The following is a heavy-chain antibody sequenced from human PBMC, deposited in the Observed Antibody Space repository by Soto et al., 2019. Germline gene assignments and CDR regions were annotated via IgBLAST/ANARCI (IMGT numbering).Heavy chain of an antibody. J-gene: IGHJ6*02. CDR2: FYTDGSR. CDR3: TREDYYGSKMHGMDV. V-gene: IGHV3-53*01. CDR1: GCTFSNAW. Sequence: GGSLSLSWAASGCTFSNAWVSWVRQAPGKGLEWVSVFYTDGSRYYADSVKGRCTMSRDTSKNTLNLQMNSLRAEDTAVYYCTREDYYGSKMHGMDVWGQGTTVTVSS. D-gene: IGHD3-22*01.